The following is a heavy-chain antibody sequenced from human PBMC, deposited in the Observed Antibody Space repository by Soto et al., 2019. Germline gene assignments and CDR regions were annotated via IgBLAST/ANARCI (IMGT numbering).Heavy chain of an antibody. CDR2: ISGSGGST. D-gene: IGHD3-3*01. CDR3: AKRYYDFWSGLPYGMDV. J-gene: IGHJ6*02. V-gene: IGHV3-23*01. CDR1: GFTFSSYA. Sequence: GGSLRLSRAASGFTFSSYAMSWVRQAPGKGLEWVSAISGSGGSTYYADSVNGRFTISRDNSKNTLYLQMNSLRAEDTAVYYCAKRYYDFWSGLPYGMDVWGQGTTVTVSS.